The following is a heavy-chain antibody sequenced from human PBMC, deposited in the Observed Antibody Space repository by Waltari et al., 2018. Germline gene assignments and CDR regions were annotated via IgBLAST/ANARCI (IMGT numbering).Heavy chain of an antibody. CDR1: GGSFSGYY. V-gene: IGHV4-34*01. D-gene: IGHD3-10*01. Sequence: QVQLQQWGAGLLKPSETLSLTCAVYGGSFSGYYWSWIRQPPGKGLEWIGEINHSGSTNYNPSLKSRVTISVDTAKNQFSLKLSSVTAADTAVYYCARGPNYYGSGSYDYWGQGTLVTVSS. J-gene: IGHJ4*02. CDR2: INHSGST. CDR3: ARGPNYYGSGSYDY.